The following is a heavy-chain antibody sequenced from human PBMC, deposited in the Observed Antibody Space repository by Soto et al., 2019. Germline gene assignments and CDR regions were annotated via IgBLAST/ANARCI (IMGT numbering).Heavy chain of an antibody. CDR3: AKDSYGW. Sequence: QVQLVESGGGVVQPGRSLRLSCAASGFTFSSYGMHWVRQAPGKGLEWVAVISYDGSNKYYADSVKGRFTISRDNSKNTLYLQMNSLRAEDTAVYYCAKDSYGWWGQGTLVTVSS. V-gene: IGHV3-30*18. D-gene: IGHD5-18*01. CDR1: GFTFSSYG. CDR2: ISYDGSNK. J-gene: IGHJ4*02.